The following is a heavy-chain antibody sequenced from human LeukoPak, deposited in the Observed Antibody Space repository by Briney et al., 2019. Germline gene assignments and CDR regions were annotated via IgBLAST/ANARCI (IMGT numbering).Heavy chain of an antibody. D-gene: IGHD3-10*01. CDR2: ISGSGGST. V-gene: IGHV3-23*01. Sequence: QPGGSLRLSCAASGFTFSSFAVSWVRQAPGKGLEWVSAISGSGGSTYYADSVKGRFTISRDNSKNTLYLQMNSLRAEDTAVYYCAKDRYGSGSYYGFFDYWGQGTLVTVSS. CDR1: GFTFSSFA. J-gene: IGHJ4*02. CDR3: AKDRYGSGSYYGFFDY.